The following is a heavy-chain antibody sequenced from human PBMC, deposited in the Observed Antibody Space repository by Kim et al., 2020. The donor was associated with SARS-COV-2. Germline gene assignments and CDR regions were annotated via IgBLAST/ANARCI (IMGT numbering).Heavy chain of an antibody. Sequence: SVKVSCKASGGTFSSYAISWVRQAPGQGLEWMGGIIPIFGTANYAQKFQGRVTITADEYTSTAYMELSSLRSEDTAVYYCARGGYSLRLYYYYGMDVWGQGTTVTVSS. V-gene: IGHV1-69*13. CDR3: ARGGYSLRLYYYYGMDV. J-gene: IGHJ6*02. CDR2: IIPIFGTA. D-gene: IGHD5-18*01. CDR1: GGTFSSYA.